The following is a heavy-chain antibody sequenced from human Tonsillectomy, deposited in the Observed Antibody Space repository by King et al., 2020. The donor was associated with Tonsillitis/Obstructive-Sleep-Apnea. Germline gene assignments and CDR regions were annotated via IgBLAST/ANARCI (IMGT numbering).Heavy chain of an antibody. CDR2: IYWDDDK. V-gene: IGHV2-5*02. D-gene: IGHD2-21*02. Sequence: ITLKESGPTLVKPTQTLTLTCTFSGFSLSTSGVGVGWIRQPPGKALEWLALIYWDDDKRYSPSLKSRLTITKDTSKNQVVLTMTNVAPADTATYYCAHLTLLYDPNTFDIWGQGTMVTVSS. CDR3: AHLTLLYDPNTFDI. CDR1: GFSLSTSGVG. J-gene: IGHJ3*02.